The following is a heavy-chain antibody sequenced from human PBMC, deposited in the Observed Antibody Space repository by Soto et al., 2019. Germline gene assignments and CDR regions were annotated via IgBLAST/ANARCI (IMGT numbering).Heavy chain of an antibody. CDR3: ARASTAIYYYYYMDV. V-gene: IGHV1-18*01. CDR1: GYTFTSYG. Sequence: ASVKVSCKASGYTFTSYGISWVRQAPGQGLEWMGWISAYNGNTNYAQKLQGRVTMTTDTSTSTAYMELRSLRSDDTAVYYCARASTAIYYYYYMDVWGKGTTVTVS. J-gene: IGHJ6*03. D-gene: IGHD3-3*02. CDR2: ISAYNGNT.